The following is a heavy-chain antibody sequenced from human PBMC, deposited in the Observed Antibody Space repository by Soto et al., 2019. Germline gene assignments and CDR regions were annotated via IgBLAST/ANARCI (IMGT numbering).Heavy chain of an antibody. V-gene: IGHV3-30*18. Sequence: QVQLVESGGGVVQPGGSLRLSCAASGFIFSSYGMHWVRQAPGKGLEWVAVISYDGSKKYYEDSVKGRFTISRDNFKNTLFLQMNSLRADDTAVYYCAKGYIAAAGVLDSFDIWGQATVVTVSS. CDR1: GFIFSSYG. J-gene: IGHJ3*02. D-gene: IGHD6-13*01. CDR2: ISYDGSKK. CDR3: AKGYIAAAGVLDSFDI.